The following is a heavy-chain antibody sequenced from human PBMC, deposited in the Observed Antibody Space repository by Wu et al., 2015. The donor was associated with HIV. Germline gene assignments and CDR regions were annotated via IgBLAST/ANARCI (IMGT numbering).Heavy chain of an antibody. CDR2: MDPKSGSA. CDR3: ARVGVLLTSAQLLEYFQH. Sequence: QVQLVQSGTVVQKPGASVRVSCKISGYRFTSFNINWIRQVHGRGLEWIGWMDPKSGSAAFGRHFQGRISMTRNNSISTAYMELSRVASDDTAIYYCARVGVLLTSAQLLEYFQHWGQGIRVVVSS. V-gene: IGHV1-8*02. J-gene: IGHJ1*01. CDR1: GYRFTSFN. D-gene: IGHD5-24*01.